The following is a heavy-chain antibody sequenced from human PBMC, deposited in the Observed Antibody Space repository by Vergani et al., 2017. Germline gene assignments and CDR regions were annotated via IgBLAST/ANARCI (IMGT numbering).Heavy chain of an antibody. Sequence: QVQLQQWGAGLLKPSETLSLTCAVYGGSFSGYYWSWIRQPPGKGLEWIGEINHSGSTNYNPSLKSRVTISVDTSKNQFSLQLSAVTGADADVDYCAIRPACWYDVWSGYGGLEYWGQGTLVTGSS. CDR1: GGSFSGYY. CDR2: INHSGST. D-gene: IGHD3-3*01. CDR3: AIRPACWYDVWSGYGGLEY. V-gene: IGHV4-34*01. J-gene: IGHJ4*02.